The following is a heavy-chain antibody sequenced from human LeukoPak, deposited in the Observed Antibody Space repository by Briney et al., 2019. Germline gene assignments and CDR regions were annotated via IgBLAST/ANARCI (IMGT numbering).Heavy chain of an antibody. J-gene: IGHJ4*02. Sequence: GGSLRLSCAASGFTFSSYSMNWVRQAPGKGLEWVSSISSSGTYIYYADSVKGRFTISRDNAKNSLYLQMNSLRAEDTAVYSCARVPYCSSTSCYAIFDYWGQGTLDTVSS. V-gene: IGHV3-21*04. CDR2: ISSSGTYI. CDR1: GFTFSSYS. D-gene: IGHD2-2*01. CDR3: ARVPYCSSTSCYAIFDY.